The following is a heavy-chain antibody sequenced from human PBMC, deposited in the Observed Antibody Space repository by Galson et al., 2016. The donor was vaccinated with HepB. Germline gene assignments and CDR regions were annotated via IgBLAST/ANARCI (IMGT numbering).Heavy chain of an antibody. V-gene: IGHV3-23*01. CDR1: GFTLSSSA. Sequence: SLRLSCAASGFTLSSSAMTWVRQAPGRGLEWVSAITETGSFAYYADSVRGRFTLSRDTSKNTVYLQMNYLRADDTALDYCGRDYPTMTDRYPYHVDVWGKGTAVTVSS. CDR2: ITETGSFA. D-gene: IGHD4-17*01. CDR3: GRDYPTMTDRYPYHVDV. J-gene: IGHJ6*04.